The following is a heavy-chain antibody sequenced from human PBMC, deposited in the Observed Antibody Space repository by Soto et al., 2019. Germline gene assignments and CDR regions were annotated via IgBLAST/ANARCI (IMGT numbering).Heavy chain of an antibody. J-gene: IGHJ6*02. D-gene: IGHD3-3*01. CDR2: INAGNGNT. V-gene: IGHV1-3*01. CDR3: ARDARLRFLEWLPMDV. CDR1: GGTFSSYA. Sequence: ASVKVSCKASGGTFSSYAISWVRQAPGQGLEWMGWINAGNGNTKYSQKFQGRVTITRDTSASTAYMELSSLRSEDTAVYYCARDARLRFLEWLPMDVWGQGTTVTVSS.